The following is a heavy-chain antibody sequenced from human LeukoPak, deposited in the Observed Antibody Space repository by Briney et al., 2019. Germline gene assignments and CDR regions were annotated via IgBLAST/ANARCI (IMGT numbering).Heavy chain of an antibody. V-gene: IGHV4-30-4*01. J-gene: IGHJ4*02. CDR3: ARLSVGFDY. D-gene: IGHD1-26*01. Sequence: LRLSCAASGFTFRDAWMTWVRQAPGKGLEWVGYIYYSGSTYYNPSLKSRVTISVDTSKNQFSLKLSSVTAADTAVYYCARLSVGFDYWGQGTLVTVSS. CDR2: IYYSGST. CDR1: GFTFRDAW.